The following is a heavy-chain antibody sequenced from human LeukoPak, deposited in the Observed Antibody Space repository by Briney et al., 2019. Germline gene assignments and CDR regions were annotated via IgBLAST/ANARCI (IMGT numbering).Heavy chain of an antibody. V-gene: IGHV4-39*02. Sequence: SETLSLTCTVSGGSISSSSYYWGWIRQPPGKGLEWIGSIYYSGSTYYNPSLKSRVTISVDTSKNQFSLKLSSVTAADTAVYYCAREGRNCSGGSCYPGAEYFQHWGQGTLVTVSS. CDR3: AREGRNCSGGSCYPGAEYFQH. J-gene: IGHJ1*01. CDR2: IYYSGST. D-gene: IGHD2-15*01. CDR1: GGSISSSSYY.